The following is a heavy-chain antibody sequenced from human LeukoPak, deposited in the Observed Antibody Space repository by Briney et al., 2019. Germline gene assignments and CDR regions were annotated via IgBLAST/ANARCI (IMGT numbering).Heavy chain of an antibody. Sequence: SVKVSCKASGCTFSSYAISWVRQAPGQGLEWMGGIIPIFGTANYAQKFQGRVTITADESTSTAYMELSSLRSEDTAVYYCAREYYDILTGYSEDYYYYYYMDVWGKGATVTVSS. CDR1: GCTFSSYA. D-gene: IGHD3-9*01. CDR3: AREYYDILTGYSEDYYYYYYMDV. CDR2: IIPIFGTA. V-gene: IGHV1-69*13. J-gene: IGHJ6*03.